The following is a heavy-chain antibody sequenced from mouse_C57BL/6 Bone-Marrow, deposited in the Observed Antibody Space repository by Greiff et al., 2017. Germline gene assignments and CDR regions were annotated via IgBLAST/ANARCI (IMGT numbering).Heavy chain of an antibody. CDR2: ISGGGGNT. J-gene: IGHJ2*01. CDR3: ARGYYYGSSLHFDY. D-gene: IGHD1-1*01. Sequence: EVMLVESGGGLVKPGGSLKLSCAASGFTFSSYTMSWVRQTPEKRLEWVATISGGGGNTYYPDSVKGRFTISRDNAKNTLYLQMSSLRSEDTALYYCARGYYYGSSLHFDYWGQGTTLTVSS. V-gene: IGHV5-9*01. CDR1: GFTFSSYT.